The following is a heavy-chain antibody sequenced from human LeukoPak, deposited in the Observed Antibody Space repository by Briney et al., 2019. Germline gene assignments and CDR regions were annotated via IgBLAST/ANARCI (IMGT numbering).Heavy chain of an antibody. CDR3: AGFYDSSGYYMSSPFDY. J-gene: IGHJ4*02. CDR2: IYYSGST. Sequence: SETLSLTCTVSGGSISSYYWSWIRQPPGKGLEWIGYIYYSGSTNYNPSLKSRVTISVDTSKNQFSLKLSSVTAADTAVYYCAGFYDSSGYYMSSPFDYWGQGTLVTVSS. V-gene: IGHV4-59*12. D-gene: IGHD3-22*01. CDR1: GGSISSYY.